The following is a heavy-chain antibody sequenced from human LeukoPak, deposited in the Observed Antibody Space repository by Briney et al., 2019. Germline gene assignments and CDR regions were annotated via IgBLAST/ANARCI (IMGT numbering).Heavy chain of an antibody. CDR1: GYSISSGYY. D-gene: IGHD3-22*01. J-gene: IGHJ4*02. Sequence: SETLSLTCTVSGYSISSGYYWGWIRQPPGKGLEWIGSIYHSGSTYYNPSLKSRVTISVDTSKNQLSLKLTSVLAADTAVYYCARGKDYYDTSGYPTFHYWGQGTLVTVSS. CDR2: IYHSGST. V-gene: IGHV4-38-2*02. CDR3: ARGKDYYDTSGYPTFHY.